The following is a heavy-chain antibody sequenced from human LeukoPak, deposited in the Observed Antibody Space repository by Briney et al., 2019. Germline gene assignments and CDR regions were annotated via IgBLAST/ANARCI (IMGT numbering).Heavy chain of an antibody. D-gene: IGHD2-21*02. CDR3: TIADYYSHTPFGLDPFAF. Sequence: GGSLRLSCEGSGFIFSGAWMSWVRQVPGGGREWVARLISRRDGGTTDYAAAVNGRSTLSRREPKTTLLLQLTSLRTAYTPVSHRTIADYYSHTPFGLDPFAFCGQGTTVIVSS. CDR1: GFIFSGAW. J-gene: IGHJ3*01. CDR2: LISRRDGGTT. V-gene: IGHV3-15*01.